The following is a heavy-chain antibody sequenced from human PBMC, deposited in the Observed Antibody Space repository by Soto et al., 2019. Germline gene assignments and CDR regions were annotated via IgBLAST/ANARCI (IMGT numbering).Heavy chain of an antibody. Sequence: QVELVEAGGGVVQPGRSLRLSCAASGFSFSSYAIHWVRQAPGKGLEWVAIIWYDGSNKFYADSVKGRFTISRDNSKNTVFLQMNSLRGEDTAVYYCARDHFPTVTYYFDSWGQGTLVTVSS. CDR2: IWYDGSNK. J-gene: IGHJ4*02. D-gene: IGHD4-17*01. CDR3: ARDHFPTVTYYFDS. CDR1: GFSFSSYA. V-gene: IGHV3-33*01.